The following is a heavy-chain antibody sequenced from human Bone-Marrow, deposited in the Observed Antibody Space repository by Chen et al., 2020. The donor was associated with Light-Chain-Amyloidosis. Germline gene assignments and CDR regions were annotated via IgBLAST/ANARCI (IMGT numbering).Heavy chain of an antibody. J-gene: IGHJ4*02. Sequence: EVQLEQSGPEVKKPGESLKISCKGPGYTFPNYWIGWVRQMPGKGLEWMGVIYPDDSDARYSPSFEGQVTISADKSITTAYLRWRSLKASDTAMYYCARRRDGYNFDYWGQGTLVTVSS. CDR3: ARRRDGYNFDY. CDR2: IYPDDSDA. D-gene: IGHD5-12*01. CDR1: GYTFPNYW. V-gene: IGHV5-51*01.